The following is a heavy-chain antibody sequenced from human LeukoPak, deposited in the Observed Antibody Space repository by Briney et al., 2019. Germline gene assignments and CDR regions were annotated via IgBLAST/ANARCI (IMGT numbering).Heavy chain of an antibody. CDR3: ARVGATVVTPMTFDY. CDR1: GYTFTSYG. D-gene: IGHD4-23*01. V-gene: IGHV1-18*01. Sequence: ASVKVSCKASGYTFTSYGINWVRQAPGQGLEWMGWISAYNGNTNYAQKLQGRVTMTTDTSTSTAYMELRSLRSDDTAVYYCARVGATVVTPMTFDYWGQGTLVTVSS. CDR2: ISAYNGNT. J-gene: IGHJ4*02.